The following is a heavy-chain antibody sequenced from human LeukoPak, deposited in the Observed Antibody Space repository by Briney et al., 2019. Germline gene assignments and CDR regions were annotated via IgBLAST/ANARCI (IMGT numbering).Heavy chain of an antibody. D-gene: IGHD1-14*01. J-gene: IGHJ6*02. Sequence: ASVKVSCKASGYTFTGYYMHWVRQAPGQGLEWMGWINPNSGGTNYAQKFQGWVTMTRDTSISTAYMELSSLRSEDTAVYYCARGGPGDYYYYGMDVWGQGTTVTVSS. CDR1: GYTFTGYY. CDR2: INPNSGGT. V-gene: IGHV1-2*04. CDR3: ARGGPGDYYYYGMDV.